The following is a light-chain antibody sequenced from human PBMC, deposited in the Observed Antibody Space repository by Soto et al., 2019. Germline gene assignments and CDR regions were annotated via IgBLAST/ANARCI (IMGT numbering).Light chain of an antibody. CDR1: QSISSY. CDR3: QQSYSIPRT. Sequence: DIQMTQSPSSLSASVGDRVTITCRASQSISSYLNWYQQKPGRAPKLLIYAASSLQSGVPSRFSGSGSGTDFTLTISSLPPEDFATYYCQQSYSIPRTFGPGTKVDIK. J-gene: IGKJ3*01. V-gene: IGKV1-39*01. CDR2: AAS.